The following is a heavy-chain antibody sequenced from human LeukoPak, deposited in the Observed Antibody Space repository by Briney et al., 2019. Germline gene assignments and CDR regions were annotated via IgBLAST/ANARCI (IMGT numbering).Heavy chain of an antibody. J-gene: IGHJ5*02. CDR3: AKDPLGRDLFDP. V-gene: IGHV3-23*01. Sequence: GGSLRLSCAASGFTFSSYAMSWVRQAPGKGLEWVSAISGSGGNTYYADSVKGRFTISRDNSKNTLYLQMNSLRGEDTAVYYCAKDPLGRDLFDPWGQGTLVTVSS. D-gene: IGHD1-26*01. CDR2: ISGSGGNT. CDR1: GFTFSSYA.